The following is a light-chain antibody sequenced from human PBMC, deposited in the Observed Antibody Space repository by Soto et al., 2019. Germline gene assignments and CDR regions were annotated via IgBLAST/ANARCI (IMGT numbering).Light chain of an antibody. CDR3: QQSYSTPVT. Sequence: DIQMTQSPSSLSASVGDRVNITCRASQSISSYLNWYQQKPGKAPKLLIYAASSLQSGVPSRFSGSGSGTDFTLTISSRQPEDFATYYCQQSYSTPVTFGGGTKVEIK. CDR2: AAS. CDR1: QSISSY. V-gene: IGKV1-39*01. J-gene: IGKJ4*01.